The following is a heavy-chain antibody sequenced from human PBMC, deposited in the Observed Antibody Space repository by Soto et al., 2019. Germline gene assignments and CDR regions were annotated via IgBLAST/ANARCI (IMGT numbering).Heavy chain of an antibody. CDR2: IYYSGST. D-gene: IGHD5-18*01. Sequence: SETLSLTCTVSGGSISSGGYYWSWIRQHPGKGLEWIGYIYYSGSTYYNPSLKSRVTISVDTSKNQFSLKLSSVTAADTAVYYCASSASTAMVWDIWGQGTLVTVSS. V-gene: IGHV4-31*03. J-gene: IGHJ4*02. CDR3: ASSASTAMVWDI. CDR1: GGSISSGGYY.